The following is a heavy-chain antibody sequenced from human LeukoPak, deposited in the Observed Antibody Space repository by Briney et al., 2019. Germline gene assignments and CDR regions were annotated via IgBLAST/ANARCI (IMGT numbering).Heavy chain of an antibody. CDR3: ARAGVRYLGGFDP. CDR2: VTPNSGNP. Sequence: GASVKLSSNASGYTCTSYDNNWVLQPNAPGLEWMGWVTPNSGNPGYAQTFQGRVTMTRDTPISTAYMELSSLRSEDTAVYYCARAGVRYLGGFDPWGQGTLVTVSS. CDR1: GYTCTSYD. D-gene: IGHD3-9*01. J-gene: IGHJ5*02. V-gene: IGHV1-8*01.